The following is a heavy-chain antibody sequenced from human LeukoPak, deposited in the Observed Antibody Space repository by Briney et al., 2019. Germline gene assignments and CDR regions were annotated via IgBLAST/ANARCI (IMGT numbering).Heavy chain of an antibody. V-gene: IGHV3-23*01. J-gene: IGHJ4*02. Sequence: GGSLRLSCAASGFTVSSNYMSWVRQAPGKGLDWVSAVSGSGGSTHYADSVTGRFTISRDNSKNTLYLQMNSLRAEDTAVYYCAKDRYYGNSGDHYESEYWGQGTLVTVSS. CDR3: AKDRYYGNSGDHYESEY. CDR2: VSGSGGST. D-gene: IGHD3-22*01. CDR1: GFTVSSNY.